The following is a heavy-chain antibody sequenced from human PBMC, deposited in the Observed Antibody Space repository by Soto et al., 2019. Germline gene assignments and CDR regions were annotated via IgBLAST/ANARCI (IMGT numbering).Heavy chain of an antibody. Sequence: QVQLQESGPGLVKPSQTLSLTCSVSGDSVPRGDYYWTWVRQSPGQGLEWIGYISYSGNSAYNPSLRSPLTISRDTSKNHCSLKLHAATAADTAVYYCARGDYLNRSGYYYFQHWGQGTPVTVSS. J-gene: IGHJ1*01. D-gene: IGHD3-22*01. V-gene: IGHV4-30-4*01. CDR3: ARGDYLNRSGYYYFQH. CDR2: ISYSGNS. CDR1: GDSVPRGDYY.